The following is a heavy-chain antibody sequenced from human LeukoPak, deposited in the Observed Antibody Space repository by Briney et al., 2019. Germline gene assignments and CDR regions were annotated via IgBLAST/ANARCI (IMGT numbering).Heavy chain of an antibody. V-gene: IGHV3-30*02. J-gene: IGHJ4*02. D-gene: IGHD4-23*01. CDR2: IRYDGSNK. Sequence: PGGSLRLSCAASGFTVSSYGMHWVRQAPGKGLEWVAFIRYDGSNKYYADSVKGRFTISRDNSKNTLYLQMNSLRAEDTAVYYCAKDLGGYGGNSIDYWGQGTLVTVSS. CDR3: AKDLGGYGGNSIDY. CDR1: GFTVSSYG.